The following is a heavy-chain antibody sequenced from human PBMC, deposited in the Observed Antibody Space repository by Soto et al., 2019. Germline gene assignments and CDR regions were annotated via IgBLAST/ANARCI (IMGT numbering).Heavy chain of an antibody. CDR3: AREEGISDWHAFDY. V-gene: IGHV1-18*04. CDR1: GYTFTDYG. D-gene: IGHD6-19*01. Sequence: QVQLVQSGAEVKKPGASVKVSCKASGYTFTDYGISWVRQAPGQGLEWMGWISTYHGNTIYAQKIQGRVTMTTDTSTSTAYVELRSLRSDDTAVYYCAREEGISDWHAFDYWGQGTLVTVSS. J-gene: IGHJ4*02. CDR2: ISTYHGNT.